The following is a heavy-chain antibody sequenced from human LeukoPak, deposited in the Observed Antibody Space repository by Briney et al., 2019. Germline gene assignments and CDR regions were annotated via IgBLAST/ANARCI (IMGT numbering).Heavy chain of an antibody. D-gene: IGHD5-12*01. V-gene: IGHV3-23*01. J-gene: IGHJ4*02. CDR1: GFTFSSYA. CDR2: ISGSGGTT. Sequence: PGGSLRLSCAASGFTFSSYAMNWFRQAPGKGLEWVSAISGSGGTTYYADSVKGRFTISRDNSKNTLFLKMNSLRAEDTAVYYCAKDREELSSGYDLEYFDYWGQGTLVTVSS. CDR3: AKDREELSSGYDLEYFDY.